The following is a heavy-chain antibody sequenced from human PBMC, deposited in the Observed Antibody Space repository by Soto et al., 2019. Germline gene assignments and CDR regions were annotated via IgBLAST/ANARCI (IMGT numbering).Heavy chain of an antibody. CDR1: GFTFSSYW. CDR3: ATSAAAPGNY. J-gene: IGHJ4*02. D-gene: IGHD6-25*01. Sequence: PGGSLRLSCAASGFTFSSYWMSWVRQAPGKGLEWVANVKGDGSDTYYVDSVKGRFTISRDNAKNSPYLQMNSLRAEDTAVYYCATSAAAPGNYWGQGTLVTVSS. V-gene: IGHV3-7*01. CDR2: VKGDGSDT.